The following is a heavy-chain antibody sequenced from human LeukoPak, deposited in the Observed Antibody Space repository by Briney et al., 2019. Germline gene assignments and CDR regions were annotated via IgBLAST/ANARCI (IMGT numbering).Heavy chain of an antibody. J-gene: IGHJ4*02. CDR1: GFILRSYA. CDR2: ISSSGGTT. V-gene: IGHV3-23*01. Sequence: PGGSLRLSCEASGFILRSYAMSWVRQAPGNGLEWVSGISSSGGTTYYADSVKGRFSISRDNSKNTLSLQMNSLRAEDTAVYYCAKPSSGWTSFDYWSQGTLVTVSS. D-gene: IGHD6-19*01. CDR3: AKPSSGWTSFDY.